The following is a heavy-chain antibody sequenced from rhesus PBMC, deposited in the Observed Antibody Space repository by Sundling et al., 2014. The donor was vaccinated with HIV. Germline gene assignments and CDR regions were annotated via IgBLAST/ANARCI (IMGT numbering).Heavy chain of an antibody. Sequence: QVQLQESGPGVVKPSETLSLTCAVSGFSITSSYYYWNWIRQSPGKGLEWIGYITYSGSTTYNPSLKSRVTLSEDTAKNQFSLKLSSVTAADTAVYYCTRDVGWGGFDYWGQGVLVTVSS. CDR3: TRDVGWGGFDY. CDR2: ITYSGST. CDR1: GFSITSSYYY. D-gene: IGHD1-44*01. V-gene: IGHV4-122*02. J-gene: IGHJ4*01.